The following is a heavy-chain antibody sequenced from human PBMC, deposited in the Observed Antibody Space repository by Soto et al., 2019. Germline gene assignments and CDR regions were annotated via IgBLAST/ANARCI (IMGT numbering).Heavy chain of an antibody. V-gene: IGHV3-74*01. D-gene: IGHD5-18*01. CDR3: DGEVDTDGRSYDY. CDR2: ISGDGNIT. J-gene: IGHJ4*02. Sequence: EVQLVESGGGLVQPGGCLRLSCAASGFTLRSYWMHWVRQASGKGLVWVSRISGDGNITTYADSVKGRFTISRDNAINTLYLQLRCRRAEYTAMYGFDGEVDTDGRSYDYWGQGTLVVVSS. CDR1: GFTLRSYW.